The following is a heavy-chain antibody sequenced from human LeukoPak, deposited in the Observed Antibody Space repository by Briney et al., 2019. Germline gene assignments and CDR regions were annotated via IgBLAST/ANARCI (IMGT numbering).Heavy chain of an antibody. CDR1: GFTFSSYL. J-gene: IGHJ3*02. CDR3: AREEAASLDAFDI. V-gene: IGHV3-7*03. D-gene: IGHD6-13*01. CDR2: IKQDGSEK. Sequence: GGSLRLSCAASGFTFSSYLMSWVRQSPGKGLEWVANIKQDGSEKYYVDSVKGRFTISRDNAKNSLYLQMNSLRAEDTAVYYCAREEAASLDAFDIWGQGTMVTVSS.